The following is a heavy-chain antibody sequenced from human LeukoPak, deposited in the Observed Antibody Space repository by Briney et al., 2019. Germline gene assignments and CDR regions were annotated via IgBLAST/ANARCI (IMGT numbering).Heavy chain of an antibody. V-gene: IGHV4-4*07. CDR3: ARNVVVPAAPGWFDP. CDR1: GGSISSYF. CDR2: ISTSGST. D-gene: IGHD2-2*01. Sequence: PSETLSLTCAVSGGSISSYFWTWIRQPAGKGLEWIGRISTSGSTNYNPSLKSRVSMSLDTSKNQFSLKLSSVTAADTAVYYCARNVVVPAAPGWFDPWGQGTLVTVSS. J-gene: IGHJ5*02.